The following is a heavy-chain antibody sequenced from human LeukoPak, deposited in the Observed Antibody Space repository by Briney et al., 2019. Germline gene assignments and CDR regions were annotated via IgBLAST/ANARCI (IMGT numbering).Heavy chain of an antibody. D-gene: IGHD6-13*01. CDR1: GGSFSGYY. Sequence: SETLSLTCAVYGGSFSGYYWSWIRQPPGKGLEGIGEINHSGSTNYNPSLKSRVTISVDTSKNQFSLKLSSVTAADTAVYYCARGRIAAAGLHFDYWGQGTLVTVSS. CDR2: INHSGST. J-gene: IGHJ4*02. CDR3: ARGRIAAAGLHFDY. V-gene: IGHV4-34*01.